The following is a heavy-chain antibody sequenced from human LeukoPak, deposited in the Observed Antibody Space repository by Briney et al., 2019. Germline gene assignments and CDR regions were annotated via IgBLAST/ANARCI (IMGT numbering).Heavy chain of an antibody. Sequence: ASVKVSCKASGYTFTDYYMHWVRQAPGQGLEWMGWINPNSGGTNYAQKLQGRVTMTTDTSTSTAYMELRSLRSDDTAVYYCARLPLPTSRNVDYWGQGTLVTVSS. CDR2: INPNSGGT. CDR1: GYTFTDYY. V-gene: IGHV1-2*02. J-gene: IGHJ4*02. CDR3: ARLPLPTSRNVDY.